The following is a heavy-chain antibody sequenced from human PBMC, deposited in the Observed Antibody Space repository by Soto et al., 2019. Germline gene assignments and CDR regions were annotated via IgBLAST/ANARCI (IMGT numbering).Heavy chain of an antibody. CDR3: AREILLDYYASSGYYGDFDI. J-gene: IGHJ3*02. Sequence: RLSCAASGFTVSSNYMSWVRQAPGKGLEWVSVIYSGGSTYYADSVKGRFTISRDNSKNTLYLQMNSLRAEDTAVYYCAREILLDYYASSGYYGDFDIWGQGTMVTVSS. D-gene: IGHD3-22*01. CDR1: GFTVSSNY. V-gene: IGHV3-53*01. CDR2: IYSGGST.